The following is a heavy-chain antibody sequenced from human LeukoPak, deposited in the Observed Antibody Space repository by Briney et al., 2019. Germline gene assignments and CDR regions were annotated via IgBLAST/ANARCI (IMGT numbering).Heavy chain of an antibody. D-gene: IGHD1-26*01. CDR1: GYTFTSYA. J-gene: IGHJ4*02. Sequence: PGGSLRLSCAASGYTFTSYAMNWVRQAPGQGLEWMGWINTNTGNPTYAQGFTGRLVFSLDTSVSTAYLQISSLKAEDTAVYYCARAPPTIYSGSYPDYWGQGTLVTVSS. V-gene: IGHV7-4-1*02. CDR2: INTNTGNP. CDR3: ARAPPTIYSGSYPDY.